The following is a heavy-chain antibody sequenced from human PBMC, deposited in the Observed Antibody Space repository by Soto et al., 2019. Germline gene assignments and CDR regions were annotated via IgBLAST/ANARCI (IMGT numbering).Heavy chain of an antibody. J-gene: IGHJ4*02. D-gene: IGHD3-9*01. Sequence: ASVKVSCKVSGYTLTQLSMHWVRQAPGKGLEWMGGFDPEDGETFYAQKFQGRVTMTEDTSTDTAYMELSSLRSEDTAVYYCATLSAILTGSPFDYWGQGTLVTVS. CDR3: ATLSAILTGSPFDY. V-gene: IGHV1-24*01. CDR1: GYTLTQLS. CDR2: FDPEDGET.